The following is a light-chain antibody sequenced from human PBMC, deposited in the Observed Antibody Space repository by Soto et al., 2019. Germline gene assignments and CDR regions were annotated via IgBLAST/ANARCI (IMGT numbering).Light chain of an antibody. V-gene: IGKV1-39*01. CDR1: EGISKY. J-gene: IGKJ1*01. Sequence: DIQMTQSPSALSLSLGDGVTITCRAGEGISKYLDWYQQKPGRAPKLLIHAASTLQSGVPARFSGGGSGTDYTLTISSLQPEDFATYYCQQSYTSPWTFGLGTKVDIK. CDR2: AAS. CDR3: QQSYTSPWT.